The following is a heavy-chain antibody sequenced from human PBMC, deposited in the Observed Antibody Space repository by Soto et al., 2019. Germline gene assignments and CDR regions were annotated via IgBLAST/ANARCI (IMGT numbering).Heavy chain of an antibody. Sequence: GGSLRLSCAASGFPFSYSYMAWIRQAPGKGLEEIATISSTGSTPYYADSVKGRFTISRDNAQNSLYLEMNNLRAEDTAVYYCARGQQLVANWLDPWGQGILVTVS. J-gene: IGHJ5*02. D-gene: IGHD6-6*01. V-gene: IGHV3-11*01. CDR3: ARGQQLVANWLDP. CDR1: GFPFSYSY. CDR2: ISSTGSTP.